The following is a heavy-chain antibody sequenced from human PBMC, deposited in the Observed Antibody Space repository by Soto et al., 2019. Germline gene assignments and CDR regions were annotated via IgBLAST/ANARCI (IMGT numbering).Heavy chain of an antibody. CDR3: AREGRGSSWDNDAFDI. Sequence: GASVKVSCKASGYTFTSYGISWVRQAPGQGLEWMGWISAYNGNTNYAQKLQGRVTMTTVTSTSTAYMELRSLRSDDTAVYYCAREGRGSSWDNDAFDIWGQGTMVTVSS. CDR1: GYTFTSYG. V-gene: IGHV1-18*01. J-gene: IGHJ3*02. CDR2: ISAYNGNT. D-gene: IGHD6-13*01.